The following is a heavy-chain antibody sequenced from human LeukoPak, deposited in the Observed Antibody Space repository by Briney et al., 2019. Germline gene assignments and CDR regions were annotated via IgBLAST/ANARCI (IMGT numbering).Heavy chain of an antibody. V-gene: IGHV3-23*01. D-gene: IGHD1-20*01. J-gene: IGHJ4*02. CDR3: AKFKIYASITPYYFDY. CDR1: GFTFSSYA. CDR2: ISGSGGST. Sequence: GGSLRLSCAASGFTFSSYAMSWVRQAPGKGLEWVSAISGSGGSTYYADSVKGRFTISRDNSKNTLYLQMNSLRAEDTAVYYCAKFKIYASITPYYFDYWGQGTLVTVSS.